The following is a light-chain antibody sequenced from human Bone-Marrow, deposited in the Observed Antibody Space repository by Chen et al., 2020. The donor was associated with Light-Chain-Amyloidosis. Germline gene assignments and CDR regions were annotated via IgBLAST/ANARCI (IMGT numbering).Light chain of an antibody. CDR1: SSDVGSYNL. CDR2: DVN. V-gene: IGLV2-23*02. CDR3: CSYAGSSTVGV. Sequence: QSALTQPASVSGSPGQSITISCTGTSSDVGSYNLVSWDQQHPGRAPKFMIYDVNNRPSGISNRVSGDKSGNTASLTSSGLQAEDEADYYCCSYAGSSTVGVFGGGTKLTVL. J-gene: IGLJ2*01.